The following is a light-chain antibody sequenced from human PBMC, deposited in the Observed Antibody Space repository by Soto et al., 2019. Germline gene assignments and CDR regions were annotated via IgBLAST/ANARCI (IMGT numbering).Light chain of an antibody. V-gene: IGKV3-15*01. CDR2: DAS. CDR3: PQYDIWHPYP. J-gene: IGKJ2*01. Sequence: EVVMTQSPASLSASPGERVTLSCRASQNIRSSLAWYQQRPGQAPRLLIYDASTRATGIPPRFSGGGSGTEFTVTISSLQSEDFAIYYCPQYDIWHPYPFGQGTKVDIK. CDR1: QNIRSS.